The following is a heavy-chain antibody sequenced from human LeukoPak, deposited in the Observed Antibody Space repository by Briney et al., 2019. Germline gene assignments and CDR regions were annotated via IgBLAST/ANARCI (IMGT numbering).Heavy chain of an antibody. D-gene: IGHD1-26*01. V-gene: IGHV4-31*03. CDR2: IYYSGST. CDR1: GGSISSGGYY. CDR3: ARGGAPSDEYYYYGMDV. Sequence: SQTLSLTCTVSGGSISSGGYYWSWIRQHPGKGLEWIGYIYYSGSTYYNPSLKSRVTISVDTSKNQFSLKLSSVTAADTAVYYCARGGAPSDEYYYYGMDVWGQGTTVTVSS. J-gene: IGHJ6*02.